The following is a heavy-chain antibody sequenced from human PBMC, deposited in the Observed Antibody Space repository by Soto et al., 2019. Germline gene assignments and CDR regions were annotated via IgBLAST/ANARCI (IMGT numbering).Heavy chain of an antibody. CDR3: ARGRYGDY. J-gene: IGHJ4*02. Sequence: QVHLVQSGAEVKTPGASVTVSCKGSGYGFTTYGITWVRQAPGQGLEWMAWISAHNGNTNYAQKLQGRVTVTRDTSTSTAYMELRSLRSDDTAVYYCARGRYGDYWGQGALVTVSS. D-gene: IGHD1-1*01. V-gene: IGHV1-18*01. CDR1: GYGFTTYG. CDR2: ISAHNGNT.